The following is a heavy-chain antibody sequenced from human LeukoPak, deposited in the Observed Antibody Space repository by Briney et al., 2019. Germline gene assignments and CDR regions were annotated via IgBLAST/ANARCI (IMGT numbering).Heavy chain of an antibody. J-gene: IGHJ4*02. V-gene: IGHV3-7*03. D-gene: IGHD3-10*01. Sequence: GGSLRLSCAASGFTFSSYAMHWVRQAPGKGLDWLGNINPDGSRINYVDSVKGRFTFSRDNAKNSLFLQMNSLRAEDTAVYYCAKNGAYYGSGSLIDYWGQGTLVTVSS. CDR2: INPDGSRI. CDR3: AKNGAYYGSGSLIDY. CDR1: GFTFSSYA.